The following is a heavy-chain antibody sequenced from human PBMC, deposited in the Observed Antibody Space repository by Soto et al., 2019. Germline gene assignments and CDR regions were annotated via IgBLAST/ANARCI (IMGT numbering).Heavy chain of an antibody. CDR3: ARQRTTVVTQAYFDH. D-gene: IGHD2-21*02. CDR2: IYYSGRT. Sequence: XGTLSLTCIVSGESISSSSYYWGWIRQPPGKGLEWIGSIYYSGRTYYNPSFKSRVTISIDTSKNQFSLKLSSVTATDTVVYYCARQRTTVVTQAYFDHWGQGALVT. J-gene: IGHJ4*02. V-gene: IGHV4-39*01. CDR1: GESISSSSYY.